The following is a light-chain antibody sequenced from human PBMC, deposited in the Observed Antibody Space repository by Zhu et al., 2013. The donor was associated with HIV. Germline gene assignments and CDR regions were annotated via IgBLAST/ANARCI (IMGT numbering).Light chain of an antibody. Sequence: EIVLTQSPGTLSLSPGERATLSCRASQSVSSSYLAWYQQKPGQAPRLLIYGASSRATDTPDRFGGSGSRTDFTLTISRLQPDDFAVYYCQQYGDSPITFGQGTRLQIK. V-gene: IGKV3-20*01. CDR1: QSVSSSY. J-gene: IGKJ5*01. CDR3: QQYGDSPIT. CDR2: GAS.